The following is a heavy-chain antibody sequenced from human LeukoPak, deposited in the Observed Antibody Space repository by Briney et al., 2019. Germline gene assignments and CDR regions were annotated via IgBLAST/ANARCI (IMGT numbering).Heavy chain of an antibody. D-gene: IGHD2-2*01. CDR1: GYILTSYY. V-gene: IGHV1-46*01. Sequence: GASVKVSCKASGYILTSYYMHWVRQAPGQGLEWMGVINPSGGTTNYAQKLQGRVTMTRDTSTSTVYMELSSLRSEDTAVYYCARQTYCTSTSCHYYYYYMDVWGKGTTVTISS. J-gene: IGHJ6*03. CDR2: INPSGGTT. CDR3: ARQTYCTSTSCHYYYYYMDV.